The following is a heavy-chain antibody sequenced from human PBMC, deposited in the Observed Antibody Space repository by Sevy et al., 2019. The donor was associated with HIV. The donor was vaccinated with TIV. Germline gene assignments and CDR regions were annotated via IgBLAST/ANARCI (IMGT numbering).Heavy chain of an antibody. V-gene: IGHV3-53*01. CDR1: GFNISSSY. CDR3: ARGEQWLSFNY. D-gene: IGHD6-19*01. Sequence: GGSLRLSCAASGFNISSSYLSWVRQAPGKGLEWVSVIYGNNSTYYADFVKGRFTISRDNSKNTLYLQMNSLRVEDTAIYYCARGEQWLSFNYWGQGTLVTVSS. CDR2: IYGNNST. J-gene: IGHJ4*02.